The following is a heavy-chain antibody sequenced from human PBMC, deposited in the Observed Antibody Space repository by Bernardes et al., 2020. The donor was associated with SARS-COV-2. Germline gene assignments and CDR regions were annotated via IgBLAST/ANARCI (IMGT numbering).Heavy chain of an antibody. CDR1: GFTFSGFS. CDR2: IRGTSGII. V-gene: IGHV3-48*02. J-gene: IGHJ5*02. Sequence: GGSLRLSCAASGFTFSGFSMNWVRQAPGKGLEWVSYIRGTSGIIYYADSVKGRFTISRDNAKNSLYLQMNSLRDEDTAVYYCARARGYTSGPPNWFDPWGQGTLVTVSS. D-gene: IGHD5-18*01. CDR3: ARARGYTSGPPNWFDP.